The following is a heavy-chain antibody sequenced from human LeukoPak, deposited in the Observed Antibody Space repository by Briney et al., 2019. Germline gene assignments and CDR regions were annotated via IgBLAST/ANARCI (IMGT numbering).Heavy chain of an antibody. CDR2: INSNSGGT. CDR3: ARGASSSWPLYYFDY. V-gene: IGHV1-2*02. Sequence: VSVKVSCKASGYTFTGYYMHRVRQGPGQGLEWLGWINSNSGGTNYGQKCQGMVTVTRDTSINTAYMELSRLTSDDTAVYYCARGASSSWPLYYFDYWGQGTPVPVCS. J-gene: IGHJ4*02. CDR1: GYTFTGYY. D-gene: IGHD6-13*01.